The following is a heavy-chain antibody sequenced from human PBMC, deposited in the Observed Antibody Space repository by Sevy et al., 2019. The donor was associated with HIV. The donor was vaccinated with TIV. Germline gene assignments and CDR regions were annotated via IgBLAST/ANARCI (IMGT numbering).Heavy chain of an antibody. D-gene: IGHD3-3*01. CDR1: GFTFSKYTFSDYW. CDR3: ARDQSRVVIGRY. Sequence: GGSLRLSCAASGFTFSKYTFSDYWMSWVRQAPGKGLEGVANIKQDGSEKNYVDSVKGRFTISRGKAKNSLYLQMNSLRAEDTAVYYCARDQSRVVIGRYWGPGTLVTVSS. CDR2: IKQDGSEK. V-gene: IGHV3-7*01. J-gene: IGHJ4*02.